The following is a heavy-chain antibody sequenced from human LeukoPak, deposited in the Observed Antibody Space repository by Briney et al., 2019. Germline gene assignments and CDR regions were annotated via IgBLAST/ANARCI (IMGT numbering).Heavy chain of an antibody. J-gene: IGHJ6*02. CDR1: GFTFSSYA. V-gene: IGHV3-23*01. CDR3: AKSTSGSPFFDYYYYGMDV. CDR2: ISGSGGST. Sequence: GGSLRLSCAASGFTFSSYAMSWVRQAPGKGLEWVSAISGSGGSTYYADSVKGRFTISRDNSKNTLYLQMNSLRAEDTAVYYCAKSTSGSPFFDYYYYGMDVWGQGTTVTVSS. D-gene: IGHD3-10*01.